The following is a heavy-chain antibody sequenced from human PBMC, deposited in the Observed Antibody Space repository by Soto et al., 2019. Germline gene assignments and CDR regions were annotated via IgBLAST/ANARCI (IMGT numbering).Heavy chain of an antibody. CDR2: SNSNSGNS. D-gene: IGHD3-10*01. CDR3: VLLGLFDH. V-gene: IGHV1-8*01. Sequence: ASVKVSCKASGYTFTSYNINWVRQAPGQGLEWVAGSNSNSGNSDHAQKFQGRLTVTRDTSISTADMELSSLRSDDTAVYYCVLLGLFDHWGPGTLVTVSS. CDR1: GYTFTSYN. J-gene: IGHJ4*02.